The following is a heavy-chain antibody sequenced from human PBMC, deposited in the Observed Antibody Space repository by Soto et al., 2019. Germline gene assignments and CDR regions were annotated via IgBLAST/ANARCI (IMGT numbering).Heavy chain of an antibody. J-gene: IGHJ4*02. D-gene: IGHD3-22*01. Sequence: EVQVLESGGGLVQPGGSLRLSCAASGFTFNSYAMTWVRQAPGKGLEWVSAISRGCDNTYYADSVKGRFTISRDNSKNTLYLQMNSLRAEDTAIYYCAKDKFFEYDSRGYLFDYWGQGTLVTVSS. V-gene: IGHV3-23*01. CDR3: AKDKFFEYDSRGYLFDY. CDR1: GFTFNSYA. CDR2: ISRGCDNT.